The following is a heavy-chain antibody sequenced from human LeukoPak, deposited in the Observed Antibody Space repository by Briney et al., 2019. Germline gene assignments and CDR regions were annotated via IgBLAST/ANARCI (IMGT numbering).Heavy chain of an antibody. V-gene: IGHV3-30*02. Sequence: GGSLRLSCAASGFTFSSYGMHWVRQAPGKGLEWVAFIRYDGSNKYYADSVKGRFTISRDNSKNTLYLQMNSLGAEDTAVYYCAKDRFMVRGVGYFDYWGQGTLVTVSS. CDR1: GFTFSSYG. CDR2: IRYDGSNK. J-gene: IGHJ4*02. CDR3: AKDRFMVRGVGYFDY. D-gene: IGHD3-10*01.